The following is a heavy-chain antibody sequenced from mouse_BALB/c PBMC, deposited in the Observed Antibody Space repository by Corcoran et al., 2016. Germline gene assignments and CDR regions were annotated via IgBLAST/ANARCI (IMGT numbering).Heavy chain of an antibody. CDR1: GYSFTGYY. Sequence: EVQLQQSGPELVKPGASVKISCKASGYSFTGYYMHWVKQSHVKSLEWIGRINPYNGATSYNQNFKDKASLTVDKSSSTAYMELHSLTSEDSAVYYCGRGGYGNYDYAMDYWGQGTSVTVS. V-gene: IGHV1-26*01. CDR3: GRGGYGNYDYAMDY. J-gene: IGHJ4*01. CDR2: INPYNGAT. D-gene: IGHD2-10*02.